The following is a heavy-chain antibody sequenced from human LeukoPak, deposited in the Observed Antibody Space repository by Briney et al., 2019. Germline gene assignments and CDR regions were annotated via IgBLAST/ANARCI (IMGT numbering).Heavy chain of an antibody. J-gene: IGHJ4*02. V-gene: IGHV4-34*01. Sequence: SETLSLTCAVYGGSFSGYYWSWIRQPPGKGLEWIGEINHGGSTNYNPSLESRVTISVDTSKNQLSLKLSSVTAADTAVYYCARLRYCSSTSCYELWGQGTLVTVSS. CDR1: GGSFSGYY. CDR2: INHGGST. D-gene: IGHD2-2*01. CDR3: ARLRYCSSTSCYEL.